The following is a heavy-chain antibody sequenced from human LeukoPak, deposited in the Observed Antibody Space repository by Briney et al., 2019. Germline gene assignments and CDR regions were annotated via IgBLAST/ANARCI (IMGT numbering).Heavy chain of an antibody. CDR1: GYTFTSYY. D-gene: IGHD3-22*01. V-gene: IGHV1-2*02. CDR3: AGGDDSSGYWALPFDY. J-gene: IGHJ4*02. CDR2: INPNSGGT. Sequence: ASVKVSCKASGYTFTSYYMHWVRQAPGQGLEWMGIINPNSGGTNYAQKFQGRVTMTRDTSISTAYMELSRLRSDDTAVYYCAGGDDSSGYWALPFDYWGQGTLVTVSS.